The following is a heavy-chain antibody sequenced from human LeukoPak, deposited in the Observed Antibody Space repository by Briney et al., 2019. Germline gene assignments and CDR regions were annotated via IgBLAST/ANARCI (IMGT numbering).Heavy chain of an antibody. D-gene: IGHD3-22*01. V-gene: IGHV3-23*01. CDR3: AKDSGGYYDSSGYYPGDY. CDR1: GFTFSSYA. Sequence: QPGGSLRLSCAASGFTFSSYAMSWVRQAPGKGLEWVPAISGSGGSTYYADSVKGRFTISRDNSKNTLYLQMNSLRAEDTAVYYCAKDSGGYYDSSGYYPGDYWGQGTLVTVSS. J-gene: IGHJ4*02. CDR2: ISGSGGST.